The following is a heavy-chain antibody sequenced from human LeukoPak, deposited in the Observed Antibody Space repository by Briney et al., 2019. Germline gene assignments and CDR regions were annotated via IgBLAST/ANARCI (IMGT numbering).Heavy chain of an antibody. J-gene: IGHJ4*02. CDR3: ASFSSSSWYYFDY. V-gene: IGHV3-48*01. CDR1: GFTFSNYG. D-gene: IGHD6-13*01. Sequence: GGSLRLSCAASGFTFSNYGMNWVRQAPGKGLEWVSYITSSSSTIYYADSVKGRFTISRDNAKNSLYLQMNSLRAEDTAVYYCASFSSSSWYYFDYWGQGTLVTVSS. CDR2: ITSSSSTI.